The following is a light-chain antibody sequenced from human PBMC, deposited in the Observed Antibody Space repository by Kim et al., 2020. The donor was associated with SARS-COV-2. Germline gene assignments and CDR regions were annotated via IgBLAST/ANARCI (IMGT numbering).Light chain of an antibody. J-gene: IGLJ2*01. CDR3: NSRDSNDNVV. V-gene: IGLV3-19*01. Sequence: VALGQTVRNTPPGDSLTSYSTPLYQQKPQHAPILVIYGNNSPPSRTPDRFSGSSSGNPPSLTISGTQAGDEADYFCNSRDSNDNVVFGGGTQLTVL. CDR2: GNN. CDR1: SLTSYS.